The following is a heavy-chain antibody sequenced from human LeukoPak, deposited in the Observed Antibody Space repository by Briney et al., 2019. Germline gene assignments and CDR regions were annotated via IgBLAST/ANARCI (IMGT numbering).Heavy chain of an antibody. Sequence: GGSLRLSCEAFGLTFSNAWMTWVRQTPGKGLEWVGRIKSKTAGGATDYAAPVKGRFTISRDDSEKTAFLQMNSLQSEDTAVYFCYSSGRGPWGQGTLVIVSS. CDR1: GLTFSNAW. CDR2: IKSKTAGGAT. V-gene: IGHV3-15*01. J-gene: IGHJ5*02. D-gene: IGHD3-10*01. CDR3: YSSGRGP.